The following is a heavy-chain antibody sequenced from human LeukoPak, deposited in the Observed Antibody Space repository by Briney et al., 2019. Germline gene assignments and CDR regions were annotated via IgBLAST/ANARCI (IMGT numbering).Heavy chain of an antibody. CDR2: IKQDGSKQ. Sequence: PGGSLRLSCAASGFTFSRYWMTWVRQVPRKGLEWVANIKQDGSKQYHVDSVKGRFTISRDNAKNSLYLQMNSLRAEDTAVYYCARDKGDYDTSGSLFVFGGQGTLVTVSS. D-gene: IGHD3-22*01. CDR1: GFTFSRYW. CDR3: ARDKGDYDTSGSLFVF. V-gene: IGHV3-7*03. J-gene: IGHJ4*02.